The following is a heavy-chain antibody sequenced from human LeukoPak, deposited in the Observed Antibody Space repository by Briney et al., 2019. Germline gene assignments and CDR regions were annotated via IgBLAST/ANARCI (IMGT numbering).Heavy chain of an antibody. D-gene: IGHD6-13*01. CDR3: ARGGVFPDAFDI. J-gene: IGHJ3*02. CDR2: MNPNSGNT. CDR1: GYTFTSYD. V-gene: IGHV1-8*03. Sequence: ASVKVSCKASGYTFTSYDINWVRQATGQGLEWMGWMNPNSGNTGYAQKFQGRVTITRNTSISTAYMELSSLRSDDTAVYYCARGGVFPDAFDIWGQGTMVTVSS.